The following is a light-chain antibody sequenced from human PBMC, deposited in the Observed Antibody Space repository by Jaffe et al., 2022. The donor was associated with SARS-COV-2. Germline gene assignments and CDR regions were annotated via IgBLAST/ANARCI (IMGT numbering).Light chain of an antibody. J-gene: IGLJ2*01. CDR1: SSDVGGYNY. CDR3: SSYTSSTTPHVL. V-gene: IGLV2-14*01. CDR2: AVS. Sequence: QSALTQPASVSGSPGQSITISCTGTSSDVGGYNYVSWYQQHPGKAPKLIIYAVSNRPSGVSSRFSGSKSGNTASLTISGLQAEDETDYYCSSYTSSTTPHVLFGGGTKLTVL.